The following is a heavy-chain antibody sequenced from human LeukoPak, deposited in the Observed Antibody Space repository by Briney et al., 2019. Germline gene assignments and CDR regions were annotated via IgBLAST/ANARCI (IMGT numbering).Heavy chain of an antibody. CDR2: ISGSSSYI. CDR3: ARDWASVDY. J-gene: IGHJ4*02. Sequence: GGSLRLSCAASGFTFSTYTMNWVRQAPGEGLEWVSSISGSSSYIYYADSVKGRFTISRDDAKNSLYLQMNSLRAEDTAVYYCARDWASVDYWGQGTLVTVSS. D-gene: IGHD3-16*01. CDR1: GFTFSTYT. V-gene: IGHV3-21*01.